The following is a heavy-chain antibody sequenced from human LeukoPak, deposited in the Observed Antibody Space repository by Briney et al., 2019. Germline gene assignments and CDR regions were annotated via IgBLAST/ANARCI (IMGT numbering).Heavy chain of an antibody. V-gene: IGHV3-48*03. CDR3: ARTQNGYNYV. D-gene: IGHD5-24*01. Sequence: GGSLRLSCAASGFTFSSYEMNWVRQAPGKGLEWVSYISSSGSTIYYADSVKGRFTISRDNSKNTLYLQMNSLRAEDTAVYYCARTQNGYNYVWGQATLVTVSS. CDR1: GFTFSSYE. CDR2: ISSSGSTI. J-gene: IGHJ4*02.